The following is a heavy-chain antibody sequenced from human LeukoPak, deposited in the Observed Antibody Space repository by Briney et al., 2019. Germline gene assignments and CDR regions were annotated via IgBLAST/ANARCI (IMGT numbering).Heavy chain of an antibody. V-gene: IGHV3-43*02. J-gene: IGHJ3*02. CDR1: GFTFDDYA. CDR3: AKELWFGELSSDAFDI. D-gene: IGHD3-10*01. CDR2: ISGDGGST. Sequence: GGSLRLSCAASGFTFDDYAMHWVRQAPGKGLEGVSLISGDGGSTYYADSLKGRFTISRDNSNNSLYLQMNSLRTEDTALYYCAKELWFGELSSDAFDIWGQGTMVTVSS.